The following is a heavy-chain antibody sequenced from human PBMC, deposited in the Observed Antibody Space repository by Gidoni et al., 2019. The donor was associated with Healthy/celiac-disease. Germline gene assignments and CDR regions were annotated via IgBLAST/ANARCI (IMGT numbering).Heavy chain of an antibody. CDR2: ISSSSSYT. CDR3: ARDNNSGGLDAFDI. Sequence: QVQLVESGGGLVKPGGSLRLSGAASGFTCSDYYMCWIRQAPGKGLEWVSYISSSSSYTNYADSVKGRFTISRDNAKNSLYLQMNSLRAEDTAVYYCARDNNSGGLDAFDIWGQGTMVTVSS. J-gene: IGHJ3*02. V-gene: IGHV3-11*05. CDR1: GFTCSDYY. D-gene: IGHD2-21*01.